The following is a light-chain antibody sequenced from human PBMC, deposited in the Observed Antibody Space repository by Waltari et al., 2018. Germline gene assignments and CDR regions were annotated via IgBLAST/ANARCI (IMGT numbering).Light chain of an antibody. CDR3: QQSYRTSFT. Sequence: DIQMTQSPSYLSASVGDKVTITCRASQSIYNYLNWYQQKPGKAPQLLIYTAFNLQSGGPSRFSGSGSGTDFTLTISSLQPEDFATYYCQQSYRTSFTFGPGTKVDIK. V-gene: IGKV1-39*01. CDR1: QSIYNY. CDR2: TAF. J-gene: IGKJ3*01.